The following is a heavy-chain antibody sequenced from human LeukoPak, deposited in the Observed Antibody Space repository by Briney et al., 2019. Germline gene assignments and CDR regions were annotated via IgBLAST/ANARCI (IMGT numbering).Heavy chain of an antibody. Sequence: SETLSLTCAVYGGSFSGYYWSWIRQPPGKGLEWIGEINHSGSTNYNPSLKSRVTISVDTSKNQFSLKLSSVTAADTAVYYCARYAYYYGSGRRGFDYWGQGTLVTVSS. D-gene: IGHD3-10*01. CDR1: GGSFSGYY. CDR2: INHSGST. J-gene: IGHJ4*02. CDR3: ARYAYYYGSGRRGFDY. V-gene: IGHV4-34*01.